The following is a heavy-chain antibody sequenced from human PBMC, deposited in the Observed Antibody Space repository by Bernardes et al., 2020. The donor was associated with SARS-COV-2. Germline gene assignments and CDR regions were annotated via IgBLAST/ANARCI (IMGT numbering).Heavy chain of an antibody. J-gene: IGHJ4*02. CDR1: GYTLTELS. CDR3: ATDHYDFWSGYLCY. CDR2: FDPEDGET. Sequence: ASVKVSCKVSGYTLTELSMHWVRQAPGKGLEWMGGFDPEDGETIYAQKFQGRVTMTEDTSTDTAYMELSSLRSEDTAEYYCATDHYDFWSGYLCYWGQGTLVTVSS. V-gene: IGHV1-24*01. D-gene: IGHD3-3*01.